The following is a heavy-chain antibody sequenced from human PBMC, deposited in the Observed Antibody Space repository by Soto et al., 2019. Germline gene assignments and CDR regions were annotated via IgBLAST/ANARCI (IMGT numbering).Heavy chain of an antibody. Sequence: EVQLVESGGGLVQPGGSLRLSCAVSGFTVTNNYMTWVRQAPGKGLEWVSVFYSDGNTYYADSVKGRFTISRHNSKNRLDLQMNSLRAEDTAVYFCAISRGWYAFDLWGHGTMVIVSS. V-gene: IGHV3-53*04. CDR2: FYSDGNT. J-gene: IGHJ3*01. D-gene: IGHD6-19*01. CDR1: GFTVTNNY. CDR3: AISRGWYAFDL.